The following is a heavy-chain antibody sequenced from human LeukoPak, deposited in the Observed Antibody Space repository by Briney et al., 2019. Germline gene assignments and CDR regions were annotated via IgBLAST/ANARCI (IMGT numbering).Heavy chain of an antibody. J-gene: IGHJ4*02. CDR2: INPNSGGT. Sequence: ASVKVSCKASGYTFTSYYMHWVRQAPGQGLEWMGWINPNSGGTNYAQKFQGRVTMTRDTSISTAYMELSRLRSDDTAVYYCARGLGPITFGGVIVIAPTPDYWGQGTLVTVSS. CDR1: GYTFTSYY. V-gene: IGHV1-2*02. D-gene: IGHD3-16*02. CDR3: ARGLGPITFGGVIVIAPTPDY.